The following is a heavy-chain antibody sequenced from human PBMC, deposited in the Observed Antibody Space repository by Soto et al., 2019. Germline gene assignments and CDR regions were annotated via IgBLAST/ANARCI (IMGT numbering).Heavy chain of an antibody. J-gene: IGHJ4*02. V-gene: IGHV3-30*04. Sequence: QVQLVESGGGVVQPGRSPRLSCAASGFAFSSYAMHWVRQAPGKGLEWVAILSYDGRNTHYADSVKGRFTISRDNSKNTLYLQMNSLRAEDTAVYYCARADSVTGLDCYFDYWGQGTLVTVSS. D-gene: IGHD2-21*02. CDR2: LSYDGRNT. CDR3: ARADSVTGLDCYFDY. CDR1: GFAFSSYA.